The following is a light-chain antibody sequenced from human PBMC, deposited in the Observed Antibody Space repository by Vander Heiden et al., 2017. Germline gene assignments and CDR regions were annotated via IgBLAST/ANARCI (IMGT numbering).Light chain of an antibody. CDR2: GAS. CDR1: QSVSSN. Sequence: EIVMTQSPATLSVSPGERATLSCRASQSVSSNLAWYQQKPGQAPRLLIYGASTRDTGIPARFSGSGSGTEFTLTISSLQSEDFAVYYCQQYKNWAWTFGQGTKVEIK. V-gene: IGKV3-15*01. J-gene: IGKJ1*01. CDR3: QQYKNWAWT.